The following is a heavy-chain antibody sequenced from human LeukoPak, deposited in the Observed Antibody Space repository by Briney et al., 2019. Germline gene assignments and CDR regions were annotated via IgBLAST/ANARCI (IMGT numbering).Heavy chain of an antibody. CDR3: AREYGYGVDSSGYSNDAFDI. CDR1: GGSISSSSYY. V-gene: IGHV4-39*07. D-gene: IGHD3-22*01. Sequence: SETLSLTCTVSGGSISSSSYYWGWIRQPPGKGLEWIGSIYYSGSTYYNPSLKSRVTISVDTSKNQFSLKLSSVTAADTAVYYCAREYGYGVDSSGYSNDAFDIWGQGTMVTVSS. J-gene: IGHJ3*02. CDR2: IYYSGST.